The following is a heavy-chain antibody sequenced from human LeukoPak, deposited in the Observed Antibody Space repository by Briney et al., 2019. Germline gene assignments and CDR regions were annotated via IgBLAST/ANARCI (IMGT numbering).Heavy chain of an antibody. V-gene: IGHV4-59*01. CDR1: GGSISSYY. D-gene: IGHD3-22*01. CDR3: TRGRPYYDSSDYYYPLFDY. J-gene: IGHJ4*02. Sequence: SQTLSLTCTVSGGSISSYYWSWIRQPPGKGLEWIGYIYYTGSTNYNPSLKSRVTISVDTSKNQFSLKLSSVTAADTAVYYCTRGRPYYDSSDYYYPLFDYWGQGTLVTVSS. CDR2: IYYTGST.